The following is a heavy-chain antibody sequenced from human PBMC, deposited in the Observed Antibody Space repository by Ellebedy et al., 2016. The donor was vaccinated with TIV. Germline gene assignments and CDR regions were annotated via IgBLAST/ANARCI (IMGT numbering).Heavy chain of an antibody. CDR2: TLYLGST. D-gene: IGHD7-27*01. V-gene: IGHV4-39*01. J-gene: IGHJ3*02. CDR3: VDQLTGLDGFDI. CDR1: NASISSGFYY. Sequence: SDTLSLTCTLPNASISSGFYYRGWNRQPPGKGLEWIGSTLYLGSTYYNPSLKIRLTISVHPSKDQFSLKLSSVTASDTAVHYCVDQLTGLDGFDIWGQGTVVTVSS.